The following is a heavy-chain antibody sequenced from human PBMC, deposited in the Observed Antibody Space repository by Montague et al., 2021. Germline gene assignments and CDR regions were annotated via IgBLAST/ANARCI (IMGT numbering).Heavy chain of an antibody. V-gene: IGHV4-39*01. CDR3: TRKGWFGDYGFDI. J-gene: IGHJ3*02. CDR1: GGSLSGYI. D-gene: IGHD3-10*01. Sequence: SETLSLTCAVYGGSLSGYIWNWIRQPPGKGPEWIGSIYYSGTTYXNPSLRSRVTISVDTSENQFSLKLNSVTAADTAFYYCTRKGWFGDYGFDIWGQGTMVTVSS. CDR2: IYYSGTT.